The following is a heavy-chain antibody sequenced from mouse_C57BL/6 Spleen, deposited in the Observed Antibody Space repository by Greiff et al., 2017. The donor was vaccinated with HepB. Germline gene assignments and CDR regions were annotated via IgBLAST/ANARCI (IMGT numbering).Heavy chain of an antibody. J-gene: IGHJ2*01. Sequence: EVKLVESGGGLVKPGGSLKLSCAASGFTFSSYAMSWVRQTPEKRLEWVATISDGGSYTYYPDNVKGRFTISRDKAKNNLYLQMSHLKSEDTAMYYCAREGDYGFDYWGQGTTLTVSS. D-gene: IGHD1-1*02. CDR1: GFTFSSYA. CDR3: AREGDYGFDY. CDR2: ISDGGSYT. V-gene: IGHV5-4*01.